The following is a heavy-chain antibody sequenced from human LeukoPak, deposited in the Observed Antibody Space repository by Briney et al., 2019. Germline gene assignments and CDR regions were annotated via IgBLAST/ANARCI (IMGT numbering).Heavy chain of an antibody. J-gene: IGHJ4*02. Sequence: GGSLRLSCAASGFTFSSYSMNWVRQAPGKGLEWVSSISSSSSYIYYADSVKGRFTISRDNAKNSLYLQMHSLRAEDTAVYYCARSAAASGSAFDYWGQGTLVTVSS. V-gene: IGHV3-21*01. D-gene: IGHD3-10*01. CDR3: ARSAAASGSAFDY. CDR1: GFTFSSYS. CDR2: ISSSSSYI.